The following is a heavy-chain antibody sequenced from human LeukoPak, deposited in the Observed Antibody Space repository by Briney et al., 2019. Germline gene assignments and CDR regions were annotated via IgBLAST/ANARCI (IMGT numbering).Heavy chain of an antibody. J-gene: IGHJ4*02. CDR1: GFTFSSYW. V-gene: IGHV3-74*01. CDR3: ARSILAIADY. Sequence: GGSLRLSCAASGFTFSSYWMHWVRQAPGKGLVWVSRVKSDGSSTNYADSVKGRFTISRDNAKNTLYLQMNSLRAEDTAVYYCARSILAIADYWCWGTLILVSS. D-gene: IGHD2-8*02. CDR2: VKSDGSST.